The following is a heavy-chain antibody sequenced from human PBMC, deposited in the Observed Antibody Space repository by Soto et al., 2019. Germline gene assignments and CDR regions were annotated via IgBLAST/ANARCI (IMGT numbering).Heavy chain of an antibody. V-gene: IGHV3-23*01. CDR1: GFTFSSYA. Sequence: GGSLRLSCAASGFTFSSYAMSWVHQAPGKGLEWVSAISGSGGSTYYADSVKGRFTISRDNSKNTLYLQMNSLRAEDTAVYYCAKVYGSGSYSYYYYYMDVWGKGTTVTVS. J-gene: IGHJ6*03. D-gene: IGHD3-10*01. CDR3: AKVYGSGSYSYYYYYMDV. CDR2: ISGSGGST.